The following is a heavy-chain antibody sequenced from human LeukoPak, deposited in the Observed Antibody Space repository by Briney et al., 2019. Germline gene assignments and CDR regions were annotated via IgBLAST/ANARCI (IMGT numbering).Heavy chain of an antibody. V-gene: IGHV3-23*01. CDR3: AKFHSSAWYSQSSAFDI. D-gene: IGHD6-19*01. J-gene: IGHJ3*02. CDR1: GFTFSTYG. CDR2: ILGNGVTT. Sequence: GGSLRLSCAASGFTFSTYGMGWVRQTPGKGLEWVSAILGNGVTTYYADSVKGRFTISRDNSKNTLYLQMNSLRSEDTAIYYCAKFHSSAWYSQSSAFDIWGQGTMVTVSS.